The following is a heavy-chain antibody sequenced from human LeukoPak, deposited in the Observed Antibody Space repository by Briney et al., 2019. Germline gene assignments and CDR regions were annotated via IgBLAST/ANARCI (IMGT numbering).Heavy chain of an antibody. CDR3: ARHGAGSRFDP. V-gene: IGHV1-69*13. D-gene: IGHD3-10*01. CDR2: IIPIFGTA. CDR1: GGTFSSYA. Sequence: EASVKVSCKASGGTFSSYAISWVRQAPGQGLEWMGGIIPIFGTANYAQKFQGRVTITADESTSTAYMELSSLRSEDTAVYYCARHGAGSRFDPWGQGTLATVSS. J-gene: IGHJ5*02.